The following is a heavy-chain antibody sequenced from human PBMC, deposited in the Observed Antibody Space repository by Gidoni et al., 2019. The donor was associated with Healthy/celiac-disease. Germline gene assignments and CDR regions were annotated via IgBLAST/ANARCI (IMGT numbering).Heavy chain of an antibody. J-gene: IGHJ4*02. CDR1: GFTFSSYA. CDR3: AKVSSGYDRRDVRWDY. CDR2: ISGSGGST. V-gene: IGHV3-23*01. Sequence: SCAASGFTFSSYAMSWVRQAPGKGLEWVSAISGSGGSTYYADSVKGRFTISRDNSKNTLYLQMNSLRAEDTAVYYCAKVSSGYDRRDVRWDYWGQGTLVTVSS. D-gene: IGHD5-12*01.